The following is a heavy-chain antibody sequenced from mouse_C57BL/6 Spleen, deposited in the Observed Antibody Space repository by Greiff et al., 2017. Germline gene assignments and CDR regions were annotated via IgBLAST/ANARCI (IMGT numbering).Heavy chain of an antibody. V-gene: IGHV5-4*01. CDR3: ARPYYGSSYDYAMDY. CDR2: ISDGGSYT. D-gene: IGHD1-1*01. J-gene: IGHJ4*01. CDR1: GFTFSSYA. Sequence: EVQRVESGEGLVKPGGSLKLSCAASGFTFSSYAMSWVRQTPEKRLEWVATISDGGSYTYYPDNVKGRFTISRDNAKNTLYLQMSSLKSEDTAMYYCARPYYGSSYDYAMDYWGQGTSVTVSS.